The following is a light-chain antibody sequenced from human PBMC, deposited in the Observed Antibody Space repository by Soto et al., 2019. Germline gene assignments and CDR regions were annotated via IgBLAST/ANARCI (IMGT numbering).Light chain of an antibody. V-gene: IGKV3D-20*02. Sequence: EIVLTQFLGTLSFSPGERAPLSCRASQRVRSTYVAWHHHKRGQAPRLLIYGASSRATGIPDRFSGSGSETDFTLTISRLEPEDFAVYYCQQRRDWPLTVGGGTKV. CDR2: GAS. CDR3: QQRRDWPLT. CDR1: QRVRSTY. J-gene: IGKJ4*01.